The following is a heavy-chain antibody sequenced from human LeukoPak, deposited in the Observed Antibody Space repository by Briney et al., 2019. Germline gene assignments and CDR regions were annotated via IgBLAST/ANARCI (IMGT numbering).Heavy chain of an antibody. V-gene: IGHV1-69*04. J-gene: IGHJ4*02. Sequence: ASVKVSCKASGGTFSSYAISWVRQAPGQGLEWMGRIIPILGIANYAQKFQGRVTMTRDTSTSTVYMELSSLRSEDTAVYYCARSYYFDYWGQGTLVTVSS. CDR3: ARSYYFDY. CDR1: GGTFSSYA. CDR2: IIPILGIA.